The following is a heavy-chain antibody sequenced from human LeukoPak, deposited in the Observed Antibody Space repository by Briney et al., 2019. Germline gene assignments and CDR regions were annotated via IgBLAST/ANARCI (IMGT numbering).Heavy chain of an antibody. CDR3: AGTIVGATKWFGP. Sequence: ASVKVSCKASGYTFTSYYMHWVRQAPGQGLEWMGIINPSGGSTSYAQKFQGRVTMTRDTSTSTVYMELSSLRSEDTAVYYCAGTIVGATKWFGPWGQGTLVTVSS. J-gene: IGHJ5*02. CDR1: GYTFTSYY. V-gene: IGHV1-46*01. CDR2: INPSGGST. D-gene: IGHD1-26*01.